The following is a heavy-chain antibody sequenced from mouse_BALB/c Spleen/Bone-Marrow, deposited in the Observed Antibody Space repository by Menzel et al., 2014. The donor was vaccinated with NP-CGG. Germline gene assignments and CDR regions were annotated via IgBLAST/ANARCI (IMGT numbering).Heavy chain of an antibody. J-gene: IGHJ3*01. CDR3: ATLGD. Sequence: VQLQQSGAELVKPGASVKLSCETSGYTFTNYWMHWVRQRPGQGLEWIGEIDPSNGRTNFYEKFNNKATLTVDKSSSTAYMQLSSLTSEDSAVYYCATLGDWGQGTLVTALQ. V-gene: IGHV1S81*02. CDR1: GYTFTNYW. CDR2: IDPSNGRT. D-gene: IGHD4-1*01.